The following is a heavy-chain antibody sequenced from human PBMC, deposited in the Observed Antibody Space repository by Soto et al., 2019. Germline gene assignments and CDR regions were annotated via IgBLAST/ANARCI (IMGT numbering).Heavy chain of an antibody. CDR2: ISGSGGST. CDR1: GFTFSSYA. V-gene: IGHV3-23*01. CDR3: AKKGYCSGGSCYEGGYY. D-gene: IGHD2-15*01. Sequence: EVQLLESGGGLVQPGGSLRLSCAASGFTFSSYAMSWVRQAPGKGLEWVSAISGSGGSTYYADSVKGRFTISRDNSKNTLYLQMNSLRAEDTAVYYCAKKGYCSGGSCYEGGYYWGQGTLVTVSS. J-gene: IGHJ4*02.